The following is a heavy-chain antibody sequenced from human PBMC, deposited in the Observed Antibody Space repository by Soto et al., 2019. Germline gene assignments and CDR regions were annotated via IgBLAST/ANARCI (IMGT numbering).Heavy chain of an antibody. CDR1: GGTFGSYA. V-gene: IGHV1-69*01. CDR3: ARSQGSSTSLEIYYYYSYGMDV. CDR2: IIPIPGTA. D-gene: IGHD2-2*01. J-gene: IGHJ6*02. Sequence: QVQLVQSEAEVKKPGSSVKVSCKASGGTFGSYAISWVRQAPGQGLEWMGGIIPIPGTANYAQKFQGRVTIAADESTSTAYMELSSLRSEDTAVYYCARSQGSSTSLEIYYYYSYGMDVWGQGTTVTVSS.